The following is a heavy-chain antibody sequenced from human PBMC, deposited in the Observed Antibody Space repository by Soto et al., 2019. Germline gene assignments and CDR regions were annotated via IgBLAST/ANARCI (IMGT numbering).Heavy chain of an antibody. Sequence: SETLSLTCSVSGVSISSGSYYWGWIRQPPGKGLEWIGSIDYSGSTYYNPSLKSRFTISVDTSKNQFSLKLSSVTAADAAMYYCASRYYCSSTSCWGNWVYWGQGTLVTVS. CDR1: GVSISSGSYY. D-gene: IGHD2-2*01. CDR3: ASRYYCSSTSCWGNWVY. V-gene: IGHV4-39*01. CDR2: IDYSGST. J-gene: IGHJ4*02.